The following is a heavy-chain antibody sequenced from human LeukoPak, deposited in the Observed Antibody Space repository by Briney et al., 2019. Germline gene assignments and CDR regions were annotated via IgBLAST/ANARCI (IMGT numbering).Heavy chain of an antibody. D-gene: IGHD5-18*01. CDR2: ISSSSSYI. CDR1: GFTFSSYS. V-gene: IGHV3-21*01. Sequence: GGSQRLSCAASGFTFSSYSMNWVRQAPGKGLEWVSSISSSSSYIYYADSVKGRFTISRDNAKNSLYLQMNSLRAEDTAVYYCARGGAMVSPDYWGQGTLVTVSS. J-gene: IGHJ4*02. CDR3: ARGGAMVSPDY.